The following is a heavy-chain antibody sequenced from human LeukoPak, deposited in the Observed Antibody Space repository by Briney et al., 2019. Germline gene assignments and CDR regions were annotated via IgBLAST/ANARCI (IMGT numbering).Heavy chain of an antibody. V-gene: IGHV6-1*01. CDR3: ARSRSSGVVVPAAIGYYYGMDV. J-gene: IGHJ6*02. CDR2: TYYRSKWYN. D-gene: IGHD2-2*01. Sequence: SQTLSLTCAISGDSISSNSAAWNWIRQSPSRGLEWLGRTYYRSKWYNDYAVSVKSRITINPDTSKNQFSLQLNSVTPEDTAVYYCARSRSSGVVVPAAIGYYYGMDVWGQGTTVTVSS. CDR1: GDSISSNSAA.